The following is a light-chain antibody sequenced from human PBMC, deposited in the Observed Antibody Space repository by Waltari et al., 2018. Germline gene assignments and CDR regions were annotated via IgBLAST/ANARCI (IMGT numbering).Light chain of an antibody. CDR1: QSISTY. V-gene: IGKV1-39*01. CDR3: QQSYSIPCA. CDR2: AAS. J-gene: IGKJ2*01. Sequence: SLSASVGDRVTITCRASQSISTYLNWYQVKPGKAPKLLISAASTLQGGVPSRFSGSGSGADFTLTISNLQPDDYATYYCQQSYSIPCAFGQGTKLEIK.